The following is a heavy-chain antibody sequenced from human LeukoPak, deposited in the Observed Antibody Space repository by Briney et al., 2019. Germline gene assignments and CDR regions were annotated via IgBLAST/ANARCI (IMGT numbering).Heavy chain of an antibody. D-gene: IGHD3-9*01. CDR1: GFTFSSYA. Sequence: GGSLRLSCAASGFTFSSYAMSWVRQAPGKGLEWVSAISGSGGSTYYADSVKGRFTISRDNSKNTLYLQMNSLRAEDTAVYYCAKDLFSLRYFDSFDYWGQGTLVTVSS. CDR3: AKDLFSLRYFDSFDY. CDR2: ISGSGGST. J-gene: IGHJ4*02. V-gene: IGHV3-23*01.